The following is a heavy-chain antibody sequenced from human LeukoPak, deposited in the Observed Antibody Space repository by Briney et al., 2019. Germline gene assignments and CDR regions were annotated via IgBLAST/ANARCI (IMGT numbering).Heavy chain of an antibody. V-gene: IGHV3-49*04. D-gene: IGHD1-26*01. J-gene: IGHJ4*02. CDR2: IRSKTYGGTG. CDR3: TRSESGTYKGGFDF. Sequence: GGSLRLSCAASGFTFSNYWMHWVRQAPGKGLEWVGFIRSKTYGGTGEYAASVKGRFTISRDDSKSIAHLQMNSLKTEDTAVYYCTRSESGTYKGGFDFWGQGTLVTVSS. CDR1: GFTFSNYW.